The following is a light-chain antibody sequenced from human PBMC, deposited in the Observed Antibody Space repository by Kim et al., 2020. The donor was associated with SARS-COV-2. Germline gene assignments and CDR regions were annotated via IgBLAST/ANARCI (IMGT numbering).Light chain of an antibody. V-gene: IGLV2-8*01. Sequence: GQSVTISCTGTSSDVGGYNYVSWYQQHPGKAPKLMIYEVNKRPSGVPDRFSGSKSGNTASLTVSGLRAEDEADYYCSSYAGSNNLVFGGGTQLTVL. CDR3: SSYAGSNNLV. J-gene: IGLJ2*01. CDR2: EVN. CDR1: SSDVGGYNY.